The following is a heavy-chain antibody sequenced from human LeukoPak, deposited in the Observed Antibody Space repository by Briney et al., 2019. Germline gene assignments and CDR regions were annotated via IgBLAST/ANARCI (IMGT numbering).Heavy chain of an antibody. V-gene: IGHV4-34*01. D-gene: IGHD3-10*01. Sequence: PSETLSLTCVVYGGSFSGYYWSWIRQPPGKGLEWIGEINHSGSTNYNPSLKSRVTMSVDTSKNQFSLKLSSVTAADTAVYYCASYYGSGSYYRGGPFDYWGQGTLVTVSS. J-gene: IGHJ4*02. CDR3: ASYYGSGSYYRGGPFDY. CDR2: INHSGST. CDR1: GGSFSGYY.